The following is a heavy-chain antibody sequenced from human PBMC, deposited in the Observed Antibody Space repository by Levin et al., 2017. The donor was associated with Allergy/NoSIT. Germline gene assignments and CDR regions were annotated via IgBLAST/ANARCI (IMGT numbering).Heavy chain of an antibody. CDR2: INWNGGST. CDR1: GFTFDDYG. J-gene: IGHJ5*02. V-gene: IGHV3-20*01. D-gene: IGHD3-22*01. CDR3: ARESFYDSSARTFDP. Sequence: GGSLRLSCAASGFTFDDYGMSWVRQAPGKGLEWVSGINWNGGSTGYADSVKGRFTISRDNAKNSLYLQMNSLRAEDTALYHCARESFYDSSARTFDPWGQGTLVTVSS.